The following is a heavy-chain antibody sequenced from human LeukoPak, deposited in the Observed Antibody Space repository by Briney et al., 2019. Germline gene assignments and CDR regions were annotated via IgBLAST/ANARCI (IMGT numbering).Heavy chain of an antibody. CDR2: IKQDGSDQ. D-gene: IGHD1-26*01. V-gene: IGHV3-7*01. Sequence: PGGSLRLSCAASGFTFSTYWMSWVRQAPGKGLEWEANIKQDGSDQYYVDSVKGRFTISRDNAKNSLYLQMNSLRAEDTAVYYGARGVAYGRENDYWGQGTLVTVSS. J-gene: IGHJ4*02. CDR3: ARGVAYGRENDY. CDR1: GFTFSTYW.